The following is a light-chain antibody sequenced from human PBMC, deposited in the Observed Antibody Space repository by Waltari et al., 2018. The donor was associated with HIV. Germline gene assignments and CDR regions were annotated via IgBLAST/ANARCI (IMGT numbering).Light chain of an antibody. CDR1: TSNIGSNS. CDR3: VVWDDTLRGVI. CDR2: RNT. Sequence: SVLTQPPSASGTPGQRVTISCSGSTSNIGSNSVFWYQHLPGTAPNLLIHRNTLRPSGVPDRFSGSTSGTSASLAISGLRSEDEAEYYCVVWDDTLRGVIFGGGTKVAVL. J-gene: IGLJ2*01. V-gene: IGLV1-47*01.